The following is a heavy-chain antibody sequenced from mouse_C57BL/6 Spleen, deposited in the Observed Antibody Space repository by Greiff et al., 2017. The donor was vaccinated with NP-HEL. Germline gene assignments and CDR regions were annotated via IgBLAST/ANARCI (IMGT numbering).Heavy chain of an antibody. CDR2: IYPGDGDP. CDR3: ARALITTVVEGYFDV. CDR1: GYAFSSYW. V-gene: IGHV1-80*01. Sequence: QVQLQQSGAELVKPGASVKISCKASGYAFSSYWMNWVKQRPGKGLEWIGQIYPGDGDPNYNGKFKGKATLTADKSSSTAYMQLSSLTSEDSAVYFCARALITTVVEGYFDVWGTGTTVTVSS. J-gene: IGHJ1*03. D-gene: IGHD1-1*01.